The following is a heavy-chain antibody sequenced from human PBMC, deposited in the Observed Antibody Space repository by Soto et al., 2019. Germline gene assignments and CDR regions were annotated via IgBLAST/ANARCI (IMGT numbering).Heavy chain of an antibody. CDR3: AKVYGSGSRPYYYGMDV. CDR2: VSGSGDTS. V-gene: IGHV3-23*01. CDR1: GFSFSTYA. Sequence: DLLESGGGLVQPGGSLRLSCAASGFSFSTYAMTWLRQAPGKGLEWVSVVSGSGDTSYYAESVKDRFIISRDNSKNTLYLEMNSLRGDDTAVYYCAKVYGSGSRPYYYGMDVWGQGTTVTVSS. D-gene: IGHD2-15*01. J-gene: IGHJ6*02.